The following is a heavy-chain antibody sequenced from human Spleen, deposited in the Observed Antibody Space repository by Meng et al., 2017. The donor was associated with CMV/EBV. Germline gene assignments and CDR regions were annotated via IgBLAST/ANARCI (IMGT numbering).Heavy chain of an antibody. CDR2: INHSGST. Sequence: LSLTCAVYGGSFSGYYWSWIRQPPGKGLEWIGEINHSGSTNYNPSLKSRFTISRDNSKNTLYLQMNSLRAEDTAVYYCAKHLYHLSDWGQGTLVTVSS. CDR3: AKHLYHLSD. J-gene: IGHJ4*02. CDR1: GGSFSGYY. D-gene: IGHD2-2*02. V-gene: IGHV4-34*01.